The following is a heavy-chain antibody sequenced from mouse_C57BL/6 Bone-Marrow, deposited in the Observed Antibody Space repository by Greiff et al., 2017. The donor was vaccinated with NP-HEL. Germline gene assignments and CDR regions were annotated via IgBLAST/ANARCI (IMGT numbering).Heavy chain of an antibody. J-gene: IGHJ2*01. Sequence: VKLQQPGAELVRPGSSVKLSCKASGYTFTSYWMDWVKQRPGQGLEWIGNIYPSDSETHYNQKFKDKATLTVDKSSRTAYMQLSSLTSEDSAVYYGARERGDYFDYWGQGTTLTVSS. CDR1: GYTFTSYW. CDR2: IYPSDSET. CDR3: ARERGDYFDY. V-gene: IGHV1-61*01.